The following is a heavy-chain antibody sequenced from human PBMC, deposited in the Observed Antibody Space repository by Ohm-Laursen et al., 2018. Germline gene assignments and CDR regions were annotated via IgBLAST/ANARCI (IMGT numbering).Heavy chain of an antibody. CDR1: GFTFRSYA. CDR2: VSTSGDST. D-gene: IGHD4-17*01. CDR3: ARGDYDYGDYLPYWYFDL. J-gene: IGHJ2*01. Sequence: SLRLSCAASGFTFRSYAMSWVRQAPGKGLEWVSAVSTSGDSTNYADSVKGRFTISRDNSKNTLYLQMNSLRAEDTAVYYCARGDYDYGDYLPYWYFDLWGRGTLVTVSS. V-gene: IGHV3-23*01.